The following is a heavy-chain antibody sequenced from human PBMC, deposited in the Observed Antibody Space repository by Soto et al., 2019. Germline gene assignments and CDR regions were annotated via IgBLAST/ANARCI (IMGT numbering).Heavy chain of an antibody. J-gene: IGHJ4*02. CDR3: ARGSSVVAASDYFDY. Sequence: QVQLVESGGGVVQPGRSLRLSCAASGFTFSSYAMHWVRQAPGKGLEWVAVISYDGSNKYYADSVKGRFTISRDNSKNTLYLQMNSLRAEDTAVYYCARGSSVVAASDYFDYWGQGTLVTVSS. CDR2: ISYDGSNK. D-gene: IGHD2-15*01. CDR1: GFTFSSYA. V-gene: IGHV3-30-3*01.